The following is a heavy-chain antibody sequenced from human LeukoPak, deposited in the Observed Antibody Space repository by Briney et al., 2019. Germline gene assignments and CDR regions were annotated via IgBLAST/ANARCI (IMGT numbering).Heavy chain of an antibody. CDR2: INPSSGAT. V-gene: IGHV1-2*02. Sequence: ASVKVSCKASGYTFNYYYMHWVRPAPGQGLEWMGWINPSSGATNYAQKFQGRVTMTRDTSVSTAYMELTRLRSDDSAVFYCIRGPGHYFDYWGQGTVVTVPS. CDR1: GYTFNYYY. J-gene: IGHJ4*02. CDR3: IRGPGHYFDY. D-gene: IGHD3-10*01.